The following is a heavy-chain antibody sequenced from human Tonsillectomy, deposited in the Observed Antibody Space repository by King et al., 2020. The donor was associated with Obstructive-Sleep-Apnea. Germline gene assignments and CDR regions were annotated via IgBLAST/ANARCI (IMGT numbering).Heavy chain of an antibody. V-gene: IGHV3-30-3*01. CDR1: GFTFSSYA. D-gene: IGHD3-10*01. J-gene: IGHJ6*02. Sequence: ESGGGVVQPGRSLRLCCAASGFTFSSYAMHWVRQAPGKGLEWVAVISYDGSNKYYADSVKGRFTISRDTSKNTLYLQMNSLRAEDTAVYYCARDEQYWRFGALYYYGMDVWGQGTTVTVSS. CDR3: ARDEQYWRFGALYYYGMDV. CDR2: ISYDGSNK.